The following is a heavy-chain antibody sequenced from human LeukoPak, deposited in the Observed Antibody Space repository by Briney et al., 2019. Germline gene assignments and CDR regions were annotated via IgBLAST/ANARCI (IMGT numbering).Heavy chain of an antibody. CDR3: ARDGDIVVVVAATPTLTGAFDI. Sequence: GGSLRLSCAASGFTFSSYWMSWVRQAPGKGLEWVANIKQDGSEKYYVDSVKGRFTISRDNAKNSLYLQMNSLRAEDTAVYYCARDGDIVVVVAATPTLTGAFDIWGQGTMVTVSS. CDR2: IKQDGSEK. J-gene: IGHJ3*02. V-gene: IGHV3-7*01. CDR1: GFTFSSYW. D-gene: IGHD2-15*01.